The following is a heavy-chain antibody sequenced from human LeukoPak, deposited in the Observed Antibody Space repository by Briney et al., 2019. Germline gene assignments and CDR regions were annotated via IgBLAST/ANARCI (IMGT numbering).Heavy chain of an antibody. CDR3: ARDLSGSYYFDY. Sequence: GASVKVSCKASGYTFTSYAMNWVRQAPGQGLEWMGWISAYNGNTNYAQKLQGRVTMTTDTSTSTAYMELRSLRSDDTAVYYCARDLSGSYYFDYWGQGTLVTVSS. J-gene: IGHJ4*02. CDR1: GYTFTSYA. V-gene: IGHV1-18*01. CDR2: ISAYNGNT. D-gene: IGHD1-26*01.